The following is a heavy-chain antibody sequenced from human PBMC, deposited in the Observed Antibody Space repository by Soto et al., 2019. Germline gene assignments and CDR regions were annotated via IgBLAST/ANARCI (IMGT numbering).Heavy chain of an antibody. CDR1: GDSVSSNSAA. J-gene: IGHJ6*02. CDR3: ARLNRTLGYSYGPAYYYYGMDV. Sequence: SQTLSLTCVISGDSVSSNSAAWNWIRQSPSRGLEWLGRTYYRSKWYNDYAVSVKSRITINPDTSKNQFSLQLNSVTPEDTAVYYCARLNRTLGYSYGPAYYYYGMDVWGQGTTVTVSS. D-gene: IGHD5-18*01. CDR2: TYYRSKWYN. V-gene: IGHV6-1*01.